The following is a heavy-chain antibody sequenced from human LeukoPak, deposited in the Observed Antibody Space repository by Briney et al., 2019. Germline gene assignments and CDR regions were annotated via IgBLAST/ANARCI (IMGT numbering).Heavy chain of an antibody. D-gene: IGHD2-2*01. CDR1: GGTFSSYA. J-gene: IGHJ3*02. CDR3: AKSNVPDSDIVVVPAASPAFDI. V-gene: IGHV1-69*13. Sequence: SVKVSCKASGGTFSSYAISWVRQAPGQGLEWMGGIIPIFGTANYAQKFQGRVTITADESTSTAYMELSSLRSEDTAVYYCAKSNVPDSDIVVVPAASPAFDIWGQGTMVTVSS. CDR2: IIPIFGTA.